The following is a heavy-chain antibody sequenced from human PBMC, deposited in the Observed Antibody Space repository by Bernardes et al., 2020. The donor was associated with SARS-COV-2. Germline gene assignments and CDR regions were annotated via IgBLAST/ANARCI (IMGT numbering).Heavy chain of an antibody. J-gene: IGHJ4*02. D-gene: IGHD2-2*01. CDR1: GGSISSSSYY. CDR2: IYYSGST. Sequence: SETLSLTCTVSGGSISSSSYYWGWIRQPPGKGLEWIGSIYYSGSTYYNPSLKSRVTISVDTSKNQFSLKLSSVTAADTAVYYCASLYQLLRFDYWGQGTLVTVSS. V-gene: IGHV4-39*01. CDR3: ASLYQLLRFDY.